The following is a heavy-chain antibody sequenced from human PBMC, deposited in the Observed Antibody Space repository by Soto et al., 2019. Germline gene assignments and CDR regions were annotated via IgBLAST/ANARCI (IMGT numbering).Heavy chain of an antibody. Sequence: PGGSLRLSCAASGFTFSIYAMHWVRQAPGKGLEYVSAISSNGGSTYYADSVKGRFTISRDNSKNTLYLQMGSLRAEDMAVYYCARGQYYYDSSGQTIDYWGQGTLVTVSS. CDR3: ARGQYYYDSSGQTIDY. D-gene: IGHD3-22*01. J-gene: IGHJ4*02. CDR1: GFTFSIYA. CDR2: ISSNGGST. V-gene: IGHV3-64*02.